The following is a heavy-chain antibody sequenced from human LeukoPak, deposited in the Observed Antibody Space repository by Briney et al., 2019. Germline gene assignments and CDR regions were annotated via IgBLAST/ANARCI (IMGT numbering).Heavy chain of an antibody. Sequence: TGGSLRLSCAASGFTFSNYAMSWVRRAPGKGLEWVSAISGSGGSTYYAGSVKGRFTISRDNSKNTLYLQMNSLRAEDTAVYYCAKERDGYNWWGQGTLVTVSS. CDR2: ISGSGGST. CDR1: GFTFSNYA. J-gene: IGHJ4*02. CDR3: AKERDGYNW. V-gene: IGHV3-23*01. D-gene: IGHD5-24*01.